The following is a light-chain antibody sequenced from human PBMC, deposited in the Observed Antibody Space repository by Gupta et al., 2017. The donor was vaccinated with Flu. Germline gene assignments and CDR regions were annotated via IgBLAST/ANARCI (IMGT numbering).Light chain of an antibody. Sequence: EIVLPQSPGTLSLSPGERATISCRASQRVSSSYLAWYQQKPGQAPRLLIYGASSRATGIPDRFSGSGSGTDFTLTISRLEPEDFAVYYCQQYGSSPPYTFGQGTKLEIK. CDR1: QRVSSSY. J-gene: IGKJ2*01. V-gene: IGKV3-20*01. CDR2: GAS. CDR3: QQYGSSPPYT.